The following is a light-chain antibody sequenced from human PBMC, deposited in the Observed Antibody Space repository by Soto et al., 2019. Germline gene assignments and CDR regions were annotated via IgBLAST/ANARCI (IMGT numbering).Light chain of an antibody. CDR1: QSIDNY. V-gene: IGKV3-11*01. CDR3: QQRHDCLS. Sequence: EIVLTQSPATLSLSPGERATLSCRASQSIDNYLAWYQQKPGQPPRLLIYDASKRATGIPSRFSGGGSGTDFTLIISILSPEYVAFYYHQQRHDCLSFGGGTKVEIK. CDR2: DAS. J-gene: IGKJ4*01.